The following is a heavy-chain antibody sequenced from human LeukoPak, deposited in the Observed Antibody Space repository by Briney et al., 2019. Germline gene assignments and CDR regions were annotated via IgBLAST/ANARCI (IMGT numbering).Heavy chain of an antibody. Sequence: PGGSLRLSCAASGFTFSSYAMNWVRQAPGKGLEWVSSIHANDGNTYYAESVKGRFTISRDNSKDTLYLQVNSLRAEDTAVYYCARVIGSWYSDYWGQGTLVTVSS. V-gene: IGHV3-23*01. CDR1: GFTFSSYA. CDR2: IHANDGNT. J-gene: IGHJ4*02. D-gene: IGHD6-13*01. CDR3: ARVIGSWYSDY.